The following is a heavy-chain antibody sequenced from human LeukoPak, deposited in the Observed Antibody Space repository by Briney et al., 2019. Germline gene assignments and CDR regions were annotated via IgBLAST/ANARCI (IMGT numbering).Heavy chain of an antibody. CDR2: IIPIFGTA. J-gene: IGHJ4*02. CDR1: GGTFSSYA. V-gene: IGHV1-69*13. Sequence: SVKVSCKASGGTFSSYAISWVRQAPGQGLEWMGGIIPIFGTANYAQKFQGTVTIAADESTSTAYMELSSLRSEDTAVYYCARAFPTIAAAGRDHFDYWGQGTLVTVSS. CDR3: ARAFPTIAAAGRDHFDY. D-gene: IGHD6-13*01.